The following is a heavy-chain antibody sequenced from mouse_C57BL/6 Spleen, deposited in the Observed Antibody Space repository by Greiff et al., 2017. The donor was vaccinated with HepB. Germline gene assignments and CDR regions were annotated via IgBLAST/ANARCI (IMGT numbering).Heavy chain of an antibody. D-gene: IGHD2-3*01. V-gene: IGHV3-6*01. CDR1: GYSITSGYY. CDR2: ISYDGSN. Sequence: EVKLMESGPGLVKPSQSLSLTCSVTGYSITSGYYWNWIRQFPGNKLEWMGYISYDGSNNYNPSLKNRISITRDTSKNQFFLKLNSVTTEDTATYYCARGDLDDGYYVFFAYWGQGTLVTVSA. J-gene: IGHJ3*01. CDR3: ARGDLDDGYYVFFAY.